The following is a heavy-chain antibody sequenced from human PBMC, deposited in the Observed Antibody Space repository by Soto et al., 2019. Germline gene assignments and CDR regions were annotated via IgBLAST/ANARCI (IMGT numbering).Heavy chain of an antibody. Sequence: SETLSLTCTVSGGSISSYYWSWIRQPPGKGLEWIGYIYYSGSTNYNPSLKSRVTISVDTSKNQFSLKLSSVTAADTAVYYCACIPQPTYYYFFWGSRTINLFDPWGQGTLVIVSS. CDR2: IYYSGST. J-gene: IGHJ5*02. D-gene: IGHD3-16*01. CDR3: ACIPQPTYYYFFWGSRTINLFDP. CDR1: GGSISSYY. V-gene: IGHV4-59*01.